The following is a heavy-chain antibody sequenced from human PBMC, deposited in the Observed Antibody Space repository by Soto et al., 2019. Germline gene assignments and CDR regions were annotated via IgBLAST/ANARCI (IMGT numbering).Heavy chain of an antibody. CDR3: ARAAVYCSSTGCPSPDYYYYGMDV. V-gene: IGHV1-3*01. CDR1: GYTFTSYG. D-gene: IGHD2-2*01. Sequence: ASVKVSCKASGYTFTSYGIHWVRQAPGQRLEWMGWINAANGDTKYSPKFQGRVTINRDTSASTAYMELSSLCSEDTAVYYWARAAVYCSSTGCPSPDYYYYGMDVWGQGTTVTVSS. CDR2: INAANGDT. J-gene: IGHJ6*02.